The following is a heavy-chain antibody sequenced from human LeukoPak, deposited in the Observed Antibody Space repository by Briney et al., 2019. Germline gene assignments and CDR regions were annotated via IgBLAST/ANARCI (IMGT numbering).Heavy chain of an antibody. CDR2: VNKEGTEK. V-gene: IGHV3-7*04. J-gene: IGHJ4*02. CDR3: VRGDWYFES. D-gene: IGHD2-21*02. Sequence: PGGSLRLSCAASGFNFSDSRMTWVRQAPGTGLECVANVNKEGTEKHFLVSVEGRFTISRDNAKKSLYLQMSSLRPEDTAFYFCVRGDWYFESWGQGTLVTVSS. CDR1: GFNFSDSR.